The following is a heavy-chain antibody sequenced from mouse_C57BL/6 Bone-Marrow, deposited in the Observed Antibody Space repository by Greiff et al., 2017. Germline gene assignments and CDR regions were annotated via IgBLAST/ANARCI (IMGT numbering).Heavy chain of an antibody. J-gene: IGHJ2*01. CDR2: IDPENGDT. CDR3: TLPYYLDY. Sequence: EVQLQQSGAELVRPGASVKLSCTASGFNIKDDYMHWVKQRPEQGLEWIGWIDPENGDTEYASKFQGKATITADTSSNTAYLQLSSLTSEDTAVYYCTLPYYLDYWGQGTTLTVSS. D-gene: IGHD5-5*01. CDR1: GFNIKDDY. V-gene: IGHV14-4*01.